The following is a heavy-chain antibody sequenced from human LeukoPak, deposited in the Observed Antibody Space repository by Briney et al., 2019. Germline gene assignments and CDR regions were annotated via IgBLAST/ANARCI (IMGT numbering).Heavy chain of an antibody. Sequence: SETLSLTCTVSGGSISSSSYYWGWIRQPPGKGLEWIGSNYYSGSTYYNPSLKSRVTISVDTSKNQFSLKLSSVTAADTAVYYCARQGGSSWPLYYYYGMDVWGQGTTVNVSS. J-gene: IGHJ6*02. V-gene: IGHV4-39*01. CDR2: NYYSGST. CDR1: GGSISSSSYY. D-gene: IGHD6-13*01. CDR3: ARQGGSSWPLYYYYGMDV.